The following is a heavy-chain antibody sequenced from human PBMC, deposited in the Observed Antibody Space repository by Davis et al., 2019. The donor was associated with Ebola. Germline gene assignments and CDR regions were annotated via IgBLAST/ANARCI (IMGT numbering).Heavy chain of an antibody. J-gene: IGHJ4*01. D-gene: IGHD1-14*01. V-gene: IGHV1-46*01. CDR1: GYTFTSYY. CDR2: INPSGGST. Sequence: ASVKVSCKASGYTFTSYYMHWVRQAPGQGLEWMGIINPSGGSTSYAQKFQGRVTITRDISTSTSYLDLSNLRSEDTAVYYCAASAGTVGKFDYWGQGTLVTVSS. CDR3: AASAGTVGKFDY.